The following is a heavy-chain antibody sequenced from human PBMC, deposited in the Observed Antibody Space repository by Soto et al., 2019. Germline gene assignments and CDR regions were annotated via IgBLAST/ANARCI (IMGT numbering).Heavy chain of an antibody. Sequence: TLSLTCTVSGGSIKVGGYYWGWIRQPPGKGLEWVATIYYSGTTYYNPSLKSRLTISLDTSRNQFSLDLTSVTAADTAVYYCARLAYSHYSTWGQGTLVTVSS. CDR3: ARLAYSHYST. J-gene: IGHJ4*02. V-gene: IGHV4-39*01. D-gene: IGHD5-12*01. CDR1: GGSIKVGGYY. CDR2: IYYSGTT.